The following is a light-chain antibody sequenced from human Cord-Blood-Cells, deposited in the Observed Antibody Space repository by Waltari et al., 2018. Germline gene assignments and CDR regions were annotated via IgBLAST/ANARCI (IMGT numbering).Light chain of an antibody. J-gene: IGKJ2*03. CDR3: QQYNSYPYS. CDR2: KAS. V-gene: IGKV1-5*03. CDR1: QSISSW. Sequence: DIHMTQPPSTLPASVGDTATLTRRASQSISSWLAWYQQKPGKAPKLLIYKASSLESGVPSRFSGSGSGTEFTLTISSLQPDDFATYYCQQYNSYPYSFGQGTKLEIK.